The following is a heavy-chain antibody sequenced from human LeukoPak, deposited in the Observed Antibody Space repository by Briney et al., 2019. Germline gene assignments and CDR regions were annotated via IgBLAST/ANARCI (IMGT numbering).Heavy chain of an antibody. CDR1: GFTFDDYG. CDR3: ARDGYSGYDSQDDY. CDR2: INWNGGST. D-gene: IGHD5-12*01. V-gene: IGHV3-20*04. J-gene: IGHJ4*02. Sequence: SGGSLRLSCGASGFTFDDYGMSWVRQAPGKGQEWVSGINWNGGSTGYADSVKGRFTISRDNAKNSLYLQVNSLRAEDTALYYCARDGYSGYDSQDDYWGQGTLVTVSS.